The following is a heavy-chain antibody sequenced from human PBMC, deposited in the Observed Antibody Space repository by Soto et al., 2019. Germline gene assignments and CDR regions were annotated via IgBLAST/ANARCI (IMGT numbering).Heavy chain of an antibody. Sequence: VGSLRLSCAASGCTFSSYWRHWVRQAPGKGLVWVSRINSDGSSASYADSVKGRFTISRDNAKNTLYLQMNSLRAEDTAVYYCARVGRLRITSSGVVIIDRDAFDICREGPMV. J-gene: IGHJ3*02. CDR1: GCTFSSYW. V-gene: IGHV3-74*01. CDR2: INSDGSSA. D-gene: IGHD3-3*01. CDR3: ARVGRLRITSSGVVIIDRDAFDI.